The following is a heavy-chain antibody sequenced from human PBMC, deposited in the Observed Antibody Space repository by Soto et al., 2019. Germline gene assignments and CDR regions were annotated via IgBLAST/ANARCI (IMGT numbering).Heavy chain of an antibody. CDR3: AKDVGNSWSYSFDF. J-gene: IGHJ4*02. CDR2: LWYEGANE. CDR1: GFTFSSYG. V-gene: IGHV3-33*06. Sequence: QVQLVESGGGVVQPGTSLRLSCATSGFTFSSYGMYWVRQAPGKGLEWVAVLWYEGANEYYADSVKGRFTISRDNSKNTLYLQMNSLRAEDTAIYYCAKDVGNSWSYSFDFWGQGTLVTVSS. D-gene: IGHD6-13*01.